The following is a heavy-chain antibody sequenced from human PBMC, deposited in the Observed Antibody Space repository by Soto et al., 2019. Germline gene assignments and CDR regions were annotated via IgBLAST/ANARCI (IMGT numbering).Heavy chain of an antibody. J-gene: IGHJ6*02. Sequence: QITLKESGPTLGKPTQTLTLTCTVSGFSLSTGGMGVGWIRQPQGKTLEWLGLTYWVGDRRYRPSLMSRLTIGKDTSKYRVVRHITNKNPVPTATYYCVHSPCGGYCLRSYSAHSSYGMDNWGQGTPVTVSS. CDR3: VHSPCGGYCLRSYSAHSSYGMDN. CDR2: TYWVGDR. D-gene: IGHD2-21*02. V-gene: IGHV2-5*02. CDR1: GFSLSTGGMG.